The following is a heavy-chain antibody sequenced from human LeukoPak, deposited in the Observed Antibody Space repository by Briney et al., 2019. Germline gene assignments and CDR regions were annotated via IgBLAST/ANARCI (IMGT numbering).Heavy chain of an antibody. Sequence: GGSLRLSCAASGFTFSSYGMHWVCQAPGKGLEWGAVICYDGSNKYYADSVKGRFTISRDNSKNTLYLQMNSLRAEDTAVYYCARETIAAAGEDWFDPWGQGTLVTVSS. CDR3: ARETIAAAGEDWFDP. CDR1: GFTFSSYG. CDR2: ICYDGSNK. J-gene: IGHJ5*02. D-gene: IGHD6-13*01. V-gene: IGHV3-33*01.